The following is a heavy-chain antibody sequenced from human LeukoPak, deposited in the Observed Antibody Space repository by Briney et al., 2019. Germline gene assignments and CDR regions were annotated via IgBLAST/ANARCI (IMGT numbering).Heavy chain of an antibody. D-gene: IGHD3-22*01. CDR3: AMNKEVMIALN. V-gene: IGHV3-53*01. Sequence: PGGSLRLSCAAPGFTVSSDYMSWVRQAPGKGLEWVSVIYSGGSTYYADSVKGRFTISRDNSKNTLYLQMNSLRAEDTAVYYCAMNKEVMIALNWGQGTLVTVSS. CDR2: IYSGGST. CDR1: GFTVSSDY. J-gene: IGHJ4*02.